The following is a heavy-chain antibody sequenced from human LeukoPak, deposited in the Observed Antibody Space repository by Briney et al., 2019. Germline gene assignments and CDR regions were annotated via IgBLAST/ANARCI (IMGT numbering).Heavy chain of an antibody. V-gene: IGHV3-11*04. Sequence: KSGGSLRLSCAASGFTFSDYYMSWIRQAQGKGLEWLSYISSSGSGIFYADSVKGRFTMSRDNAKNSLYLQMNSLRAEDTAVYYCARTTPGSVDVWGKGTTVTVSS. CDR3: ARTTPGSVDV. D-gene: IGHD3-10*01. CDR1: GFTFSDYY. CDR2: ISSSGSGI. J-gene: IGHJ6*04.